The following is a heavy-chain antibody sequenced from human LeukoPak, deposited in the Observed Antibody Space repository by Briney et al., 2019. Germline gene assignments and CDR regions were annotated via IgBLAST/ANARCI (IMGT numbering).Heavy chain of an antibody. CDR3: ARDGRSYGYGDPDY. CDR2: IYYSGST. CDR1: GGSISSGGYY. V-gene: IGHV4-31*03. Sequence: SQTLSLTCTVSGGSISSGGYYWSWIRQYPGKGLEWIGYIYYSGSTSYNPSLKSRVTISVDTSKNQFSLKLSSVTAADTAVYYCARDGRSYGYGDPDYWGQGTLVTVSS. D-gene: IGHD5-18*01. J-gene: IGHJ4*02.